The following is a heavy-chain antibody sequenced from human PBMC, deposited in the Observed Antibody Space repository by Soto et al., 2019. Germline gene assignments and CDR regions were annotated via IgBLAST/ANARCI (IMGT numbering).Heavy chain of an antibody. CDR1: GFTFDDYG. J-gene: IGHJ3*02. V-gene: IGHV3-20*01. D-gene: IGHD1-7*01. CDR3: ARGKLSSARENAFDI. CDR2: IDWNGGST. Sequence: GGSLRLSCAASGFTFDDYGMSWVRQAPGKGLEWVSAIDWNGGSTGYGDSVKGRFTISRDNAKNSLYLQMNGLRAEDTALYHCARGKLSSARENAFDIWGQGTMVTVSS.